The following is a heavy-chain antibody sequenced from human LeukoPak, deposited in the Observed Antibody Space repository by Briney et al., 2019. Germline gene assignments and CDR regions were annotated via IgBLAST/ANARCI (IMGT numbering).Heavy chain of an antibody. D-gene: IGHD5-12*01. Sequence: PGGSLRLSCAASGFTVSCNYMSWVRQAPGKGLEWVSVIYSGGSTYYADSVKGRFTISRDNSKNTLYLQMNGLRAEDTAVYYCARAEYSGYAAGDFDYYYYGMDVWGQGTTVTVSS. V-gene: IGHV3-66*01. CDR1: GFTVSCNY. J-gene: IGHJ6*02. CDR3: ARAEYSGYAAGDFDYYYYGMDV. CDR2: IYSGGST.